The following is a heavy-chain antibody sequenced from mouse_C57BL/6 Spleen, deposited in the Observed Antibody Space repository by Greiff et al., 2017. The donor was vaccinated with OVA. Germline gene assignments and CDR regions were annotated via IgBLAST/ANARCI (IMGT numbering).Heavy chain of an antibody. CDR2: IDPSDSYT. CDR3: ARSHYYGSSYDDAMDY. CDR1: GYTFTSYW. D-gene: IGHD1-1*01. V-gene: IGHV1-69*01. Sequence: QVQLQQPGAELVMPGASVKLSCKASGYTFTSYWMHWVKQRPGQGLEWIGEIDPSDSYTNYNQKFKGKSTLTVDKSSSTAYMQLISLTSEDPAVYYCARSHYYGSSYDDAMDYWGQGTSVTVSS. J-gene: IGHJ4*01.